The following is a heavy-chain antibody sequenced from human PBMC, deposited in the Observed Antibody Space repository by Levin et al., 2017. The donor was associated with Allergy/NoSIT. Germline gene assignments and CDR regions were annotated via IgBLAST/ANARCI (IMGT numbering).Heavy chain of an antibody. CDR3: ASQYCSGGSCYPEYFQH. CDR1: GFTFSSYS. D-gene: IGHD2-15*01. Sequence: GESLKISCAASGFTFSSYSMNWVRQAPGKGLEWVSSISSSSSYIYYADSVKGRFTISRDNAKNSLYLQMNSLRAEDTAVYYCASQYCSGGSCYPEYFQHWGQGTLVTVSS. J-gene: IGHJ1*01. V-gene: IGHV3-21*01. CDR2: ISSSSSYI.